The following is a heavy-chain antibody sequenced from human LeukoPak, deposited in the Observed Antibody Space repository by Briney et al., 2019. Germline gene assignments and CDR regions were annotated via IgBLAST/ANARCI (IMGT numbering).Heavy chain of an antibody. Sequence: GGSLRLSCAASGFTFSSYAMSWVRQAPGKGLEWVSAISGSGGSTYYADSVKGRFTISRDNSKNTLYLQMNSLRAEDTAVYYCAKEAGYSSSWFPYYFDYWGQRTLVTVSS. CDR3: AKEAGYSSSWFPYYFDY. J-gene: IGHJ4*02. D-gene: IGHD6-13*01. V-gene: IGHV3-23*01. CDR2: ISGSGGST. CDR1: GFTFSSYA.